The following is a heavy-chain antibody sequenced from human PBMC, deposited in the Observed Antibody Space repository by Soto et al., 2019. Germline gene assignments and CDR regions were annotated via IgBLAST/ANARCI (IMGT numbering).Heavy chain of an antibody. CDR2: IRSKAYGGTT. CDR3: TKEGYYYDNSGYYDY. V-gene: IGHV3-49*04. D-gene: IGHD3-22*01. CDR1: GFTFGDYA. J-gene: IGHJ4*02. Sequence: GGSLRLSCAASGFTFGDYALCGVRQAPGEGLEWVGFIRSKAYGGTTEYAASVKGRFTISRDDSKSIAYLQMNSLKTGDTAVYYCTKEGYYYDNSGYYDYWGQGTLVTVSS.